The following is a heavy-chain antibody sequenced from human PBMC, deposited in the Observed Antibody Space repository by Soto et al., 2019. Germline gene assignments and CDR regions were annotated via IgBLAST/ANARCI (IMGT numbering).Heavy chain of an antibody. Sequence: GGSLRLSCAASGFTFSSYAMSWVRQAPGKGLEWVSAISGSGGSTYYADSVKGRFTISRDNSKNTLYPQMNSLRAEDTAVYYCATGRRSRYGMDVWGQGTTVTVSS. CDR1: GFTFSSYA. CDR3: ATGRRSRYGMDV. CDR2: ISGSGGST. V-gene: IGHV3-23*01. J-gene: IGHJ6*02.